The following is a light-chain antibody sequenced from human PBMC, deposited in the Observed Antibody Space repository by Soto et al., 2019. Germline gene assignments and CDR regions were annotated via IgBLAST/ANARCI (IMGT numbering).Light chain of an antibody. Sequence: DIQLTQSPSFLSASVGDRVTITCRASQDSRSYVAGYQQKPGKAPKLLIYAASALQSGVPSRFSGSGSGTEFTLAISSLQPEDFATYYCRQFNSYPLTFGGGTKVEIK. CDR1: QDSRSY. J-gene: IGKJ4*01. CDR3: RQFNSYPLT. CDR2: AAS. V-gene: IGKV1-9*01.